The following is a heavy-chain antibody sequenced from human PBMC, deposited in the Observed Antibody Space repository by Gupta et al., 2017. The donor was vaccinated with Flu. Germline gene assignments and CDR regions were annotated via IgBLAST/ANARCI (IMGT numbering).Heavy chain of an antibody. Sequence: KWYNDYAVSVKSRITINPDTSKNQFSLQLNSVTPEDTAVYFCARGDSAKRAFDIWGQGTMVTVSS. CDR3: ARGDSAKRAFDI. V-gene: IGHV6-1*01. CDR2: KWYN. J-gene: IGHJ3*02. D-gene: IGHD6-25*01.